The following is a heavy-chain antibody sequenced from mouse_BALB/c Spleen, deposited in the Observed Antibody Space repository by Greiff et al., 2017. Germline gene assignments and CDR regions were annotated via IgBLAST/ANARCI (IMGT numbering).Heavy chain of an antibody. V-gene: IGHV5-9-4*01. CDR2: ISCGGSYT. CDR3: ARTGYYFDY. Sequence: EVNLVESGGGLVKPGGSLKLSCAASGFTFSSYAMSWVRQSPEKRLEWVAEISCGGSYTYYPDTVTGRFTISRDNAKNTLYLEMSSLRSEDTAMYYCARTGYYFDYWGQGTTLTVSS. CDR1: GFTFSSYA. J-gene: IGHJ2*01.